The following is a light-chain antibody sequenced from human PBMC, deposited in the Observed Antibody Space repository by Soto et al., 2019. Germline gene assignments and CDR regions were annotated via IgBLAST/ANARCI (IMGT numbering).Light chain of an antibody. V-gene: IGKV3-20*01. CDR1: QSVTGNY. CDR2: GAS. CDR3: RPGGGSPPK. J-gene: IGKJ1*01. Sequence: ESVLTQVAASLSINPGERVTVTCGASQSVTGNYLAWYQQKPGQAPRLLIYGASYRATGIPDRFSGSGSGTDFSLTISILVPKEFGVYCCRPGGGSPPKFG.